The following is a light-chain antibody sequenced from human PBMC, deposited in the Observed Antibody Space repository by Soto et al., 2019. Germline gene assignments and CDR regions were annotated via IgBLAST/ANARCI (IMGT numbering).Light chain of an antibody. Sequence: DIQMTQSPSTLSASVGDRVTITCRASESVSSWLAWYQQKPGKTPKLLIYQAPTFETGVPSRCSGSGSWTEFTLTISSLQPDDLAAYYCQQYNSYSQAFGQGTKVESK. CDR1: ESVSSW. CDR2: QAP. CDR3: QQYNSYSQA. J-gene: IGKJ1*01. V-gene: IGKV1-5*03.